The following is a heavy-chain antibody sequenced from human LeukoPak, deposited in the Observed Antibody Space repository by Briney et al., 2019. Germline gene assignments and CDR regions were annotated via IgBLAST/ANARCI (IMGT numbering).Heavy chain of an antibody. V-gene: IGHV1-8*01. CDR1: GYTFTSYD. Sequence: GASVKVSCKASGYTFTSYDINWVRQATGQGLEWMGWMNPNSGNTGYAQKFQGRVTMTRNTSISTAYMELSSLRSEDTAVYYCARGTVATESDAFDIWGQGTMVTVSS. D-gene: IGHD5-12*01. CDR2: MNPNSGNT. CDR3: ARGTVATESDAFDI. J-gene: IGHJ3*02.